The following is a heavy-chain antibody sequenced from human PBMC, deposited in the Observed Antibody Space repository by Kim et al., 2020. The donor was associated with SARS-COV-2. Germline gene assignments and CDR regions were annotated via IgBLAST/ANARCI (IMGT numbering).Heavy chain of an antibody. D-gene: IGHD5-12*01. CDR2: QTEGWTT. Sequence: QTEGWTTEYAATVKGRFTISRDVSQNTLYLQMNSLKTEDTAIYYCTTMASASFDYWGQGTLVTVSP. J-gene: IGHJ4*02. V-gene: IGHV3-15*01. CDR3: TTMASASFDY.